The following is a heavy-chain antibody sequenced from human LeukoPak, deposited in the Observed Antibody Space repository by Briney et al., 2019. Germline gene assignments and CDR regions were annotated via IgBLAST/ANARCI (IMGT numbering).Heavy chain of an antibody. Sequence: PGRSLRLPCAASGFAFSSYAMHWVRQAPGKGLEWVAVISYDGSNKYYADSVKGRLTISRDNSKNTLYLQMNSLRAEDTAVYYCARVGYYYDSSGYYLWGQGTLVTVSS. CDR1: GFAFSSYA. D-gene: IGHD3-22*01. CDR3: ARVGYYYDSSGYYL. CDR2: ISYDGSNK. J-gene: IGHJ5*02. V-gene: IGHV3-30-3*01.